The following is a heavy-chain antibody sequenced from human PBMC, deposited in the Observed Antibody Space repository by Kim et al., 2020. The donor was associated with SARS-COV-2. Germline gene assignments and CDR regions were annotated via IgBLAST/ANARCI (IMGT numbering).Heavy chain of an antibody. CDR3: ARAGSNWNYAY. V-gene: IGHV3-7*01. Sequence: KYYVDSVKGRLTIARDNAKNSLYLQMNSLRAEDTAVYYCARAGSNWNYAYWGQGTLVTVSS. J-gene: IGHJ4*02. D-gene: IGHD1-7*01. CDR2: K.